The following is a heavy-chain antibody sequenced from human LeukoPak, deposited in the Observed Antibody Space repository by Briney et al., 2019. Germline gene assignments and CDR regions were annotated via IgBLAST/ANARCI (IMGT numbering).Heavy chain of an antibody. V-gene: IGHV1-2*02. Sequence: ASVRVSCKASGYTFTGYYMHWVRQAPGQGLEWVGWINPNSGGTNYAQKFQGRVTMTRDTSISTAYMELSRLRSDDTAVYYCARALGSGSYYFNYWGQGTLVTVSS. CDR2: INPNSGGT. CDR3: ARALGSGSYYFNY. CDR1: GYTFTGYY. J-gene: IGHJ4*02. D-gene: IGHD3-10*01.